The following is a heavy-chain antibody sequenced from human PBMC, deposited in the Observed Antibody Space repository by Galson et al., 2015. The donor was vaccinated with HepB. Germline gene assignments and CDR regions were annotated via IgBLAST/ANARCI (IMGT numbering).Heavy chain of an antibody. CDR1: GYTFTSYG. J-gene: IGHJ6*02. V-gene: IGHV1-18*01. Sequence: SVKVSCKASGYTFTSYGISWVRQAPGQGLEWMGWISAYNGNTNYAQKLQGRVTMTTDTSTSTAYMELRSLRSDDTAVYYCARTGNIVVVVAATLIPYYYGMDVWGQGTTVTV. CDR2: ISAYNGNT. CDR3: ARTGNIVVVVAATLIPYYYGMDV. D-gene: IGHD2-15*01.